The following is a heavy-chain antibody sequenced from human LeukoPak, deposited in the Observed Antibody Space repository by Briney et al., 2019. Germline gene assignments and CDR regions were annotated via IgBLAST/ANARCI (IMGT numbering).Heavy chain of an antibody. D-gene: IGHD4-17*01. V-gene: IGHV3-30*02. CDR2: IRHDGNNK. CDR1: GFTLSDYG. Sequence: GGSLRLSCAASGFTLSDYGMHWVRQAPGKGLDWVAFIRHDGNNKYYADSVKGRFTISRDNSKNTLYLQMNSLRAEDTAVYYCAKDVTHCGDYDSAFDIWGQGTMVTVSS. J-gene: IGHJ3*02. CDR3: AKDVTHCGDYDSAFDI.